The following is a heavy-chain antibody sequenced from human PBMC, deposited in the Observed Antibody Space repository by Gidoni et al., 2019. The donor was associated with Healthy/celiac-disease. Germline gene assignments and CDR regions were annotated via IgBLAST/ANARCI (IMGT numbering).Heavy chain of an antibody. CDR3: ARVGGCSGGSCPPGGYYYYMDV. D-gene: IGHD2-15*01. CDR1: AFTFSAYS. V-gene: IGHV3-11*05. J-gene: IGHJ6*03. CDR2: ISSSSSYT. Sequence: QVQLVASGGGLVKPGGSLRLSCAASAFTFSAYSMSWIRQAPGKGLEWVSYISSSSSYTNDADSVKGRFTISRDNDKNALYLQMNSLRAEDTGVYYCARVGGCSGGSCPPGGYYYYMDVGGKGTTVTVSS.